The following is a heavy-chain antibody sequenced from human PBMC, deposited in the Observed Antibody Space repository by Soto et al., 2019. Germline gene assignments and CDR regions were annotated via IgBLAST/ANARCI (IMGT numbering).Heavy chain of an antibody. Sequence: PSETLSLTCTVSGGSISSSSYYWGWIRQPPGKGLEWIGSIYYSGSTYYNPSLKSRVTISVDTSKNQFSLKLSSVTAADTAVYYCASSYTWSGWVGVDAFDIWGQGTMVTVSS. CDR2: IYYSGST. J-gene: IGHJ3*02. V-gene: IGHV4-39*01. CDR1: GGSISSSSYY. D-gene: IGHD6-19*01. CDR3: ASSYTWSGWVGVDAFDI.